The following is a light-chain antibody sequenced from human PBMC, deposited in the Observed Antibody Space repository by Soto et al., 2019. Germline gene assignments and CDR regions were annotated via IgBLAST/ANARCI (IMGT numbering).Light chain of an antibody. J-gene: IGKJ1*01. CDR3: KQYNNWTWT. CDR2: SAS. CDR1: QSISDT. Sequence: DIVMTQSPATLSVSPGGRATLSCRASQSISDTLAWYQQKPGQAPRLLIYSASRGATGFPARFSGSGSGTDFTLTISRLQSEDFAVYYRKQYNNWTWTFGPGTKV. V-gene: IGKV3-15*01.